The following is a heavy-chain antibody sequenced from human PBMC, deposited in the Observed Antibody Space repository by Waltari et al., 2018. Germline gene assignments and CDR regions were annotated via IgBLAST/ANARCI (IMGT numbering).Heavy chain of an antibody. D-gene: IGHD5-12*01. J-gene: IGHJ4*02. V-gene: IGHV5-51*01. Sequence: EEQLVQSGPEVKKPGESLKISCKGSGKTFSKYWIGWVRQMPGKGLQWKGNIYADSDIRYSPSFQGQVTISVDRSINTAYLQWTSLKASDTAMYFCARRGDITGILYYWGQGTLVTVSS. CDR2: IYADSDI. CDR3: ARRGDITGILYY. CDR1: GKTFSKYW.